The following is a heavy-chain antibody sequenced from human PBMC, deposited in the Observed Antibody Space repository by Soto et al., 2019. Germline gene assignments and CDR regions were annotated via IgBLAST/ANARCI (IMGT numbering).Heavy chain of an antibody. V-gene: IGHV1-46*03. D-gene: IGHD4-17*01. CDR2: INPSGGST. Sequence: QVQLVQSGAEVKKPGASVKVSCKASGYTFTSYYMHWVRQAPGQGLEWMGIINPSGGSTSYAQKFQGRVTMTRDTSTSTVYMELSSLRSEDTAVYYCARINGDYVDPVGWFDPWGQGTLVTVSS. CDR3: ARINGDYVDPVGWFDP. CDR1: GYTFTSYY. J-gene: IGHJ5*02.